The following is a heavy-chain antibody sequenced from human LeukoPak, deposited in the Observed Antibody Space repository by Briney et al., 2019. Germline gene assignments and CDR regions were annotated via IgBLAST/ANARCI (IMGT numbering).Heavy chain of an antibody. CDR1: GFTFSTYI. D-gene: IGHD3-10*02. J-gene: IGHJ6*04. CDR3: AELGITMIGGV. CDR2: IGTSTSYI. Sequence: PGGSLRLSCAASGFTFSTYIMNWVRRTPGKGLEWVSSIGTSTSYIYYADSVKGRFTISRDNAKNSLYLQMNSLRAEDTAVYYCAELGITMIGGVWGKGTTVTISS. V-gene: IGHV3-21*01.